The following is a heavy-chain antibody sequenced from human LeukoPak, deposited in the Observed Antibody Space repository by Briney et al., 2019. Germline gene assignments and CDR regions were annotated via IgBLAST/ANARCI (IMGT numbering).Heavy chain of an antibody. D-gene: IGHD3-22*01. CDR3: ARVRGYYSNYFDY. CDR2: IYTSGST. Sequence: PSETLSLTCTVSGGSISSGSYYWSWIRQPAGKGLEWIGRIYTSGSTNYNPSLKSRVTISVDTSKNQFSLKLSSVTAADTAVYYCARVRGYYSNYFDYWGQGTLVTVSS. V-gene: IGHV4-61*02. CDR1: GGSISSGSYY. J-gene: IGHJ4*02.